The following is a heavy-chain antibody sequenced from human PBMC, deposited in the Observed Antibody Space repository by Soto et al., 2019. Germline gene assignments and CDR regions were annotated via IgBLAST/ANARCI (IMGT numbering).Heavy chain of an antibody. Sequence: ETLSLTCTVSGGSISSYYWSWIRQPPGKGLEWIGYIYYSGSTNYNPSLKSRVTISVDTSKNQFSLKLSSVTAADTAVYYCARDQRGDYVFDYWGQGTLVTVSS. CDR1: GGSISSYY. CDR3: ARDQRGDYVFDY. J-gene: IGHJ4*02. D-gene: IGHD4-17*01. CDR2: IYYSGST. V-gene: IGHV4-59*01.